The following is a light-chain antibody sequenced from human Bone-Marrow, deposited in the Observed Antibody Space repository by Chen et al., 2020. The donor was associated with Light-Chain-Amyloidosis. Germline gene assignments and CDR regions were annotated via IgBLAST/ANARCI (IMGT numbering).Light chain of an antibody. CDR1: QGIRTS. J-gene: IGKJ3*01. V-gene: IGKV1-12*01. CDR3: QQANSFPPT. Sequence: IQMTQSPSSVSASVGDRVTITCPASQGIRTSLAWYQQKPGKAPKLLVYAASTLQRGVPSRFSGSGSGTDFTLTVSSLQPEDFATYYCQQANSFPPTFGPGTRVDI. CDR2: AAS.